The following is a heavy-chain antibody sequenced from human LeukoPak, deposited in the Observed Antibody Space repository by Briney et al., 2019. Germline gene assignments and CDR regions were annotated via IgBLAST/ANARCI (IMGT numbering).Heavy chain of an antibody. CDR2: IYHSGST. Sequence: SGTLSLTCAVSGGSISSSNWWSRVRQPPGKGLEWIGEIYHSGSTNYNPSLKSRVTISVDKSKNQFSLKLSSVTAADTAVYYCARFGAPRGRWFDPWGQGTLVTVSS. CDR1: GGSISSSNW. V-gene: IGHV4-4*02. CDR3: ARFGAPRGRWFDP. J-gene: IGHJ5*02. D-gene: IGHD1-26*01.